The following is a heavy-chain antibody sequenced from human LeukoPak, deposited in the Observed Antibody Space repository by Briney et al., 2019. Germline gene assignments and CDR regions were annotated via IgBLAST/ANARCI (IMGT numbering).Heavy chain of an antibody. Sequence: SETLSLTCAVYGGSFSGYYWSWIRQPPGKGLEWIGEINHSGSTNYNPSLKSRVTISVDTSKNQFSLKLSSVTAADTAVYYCAREGIVVVPAAIIGDAAFDIWGQGTMVTVSS. CDR2: INHSGST. D-gene: IGHD2-2*01. CDR1: GGSFSGYY. J-gene: IGHJ3*02. CDR3: AREGIVVVPAAIIGDAAFDI. V-gene: IGHV4-34*01.